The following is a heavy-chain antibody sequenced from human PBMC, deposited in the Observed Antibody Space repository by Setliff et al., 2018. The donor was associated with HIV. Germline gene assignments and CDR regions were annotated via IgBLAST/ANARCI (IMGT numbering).Heavy chain of an antibody. D-gene: IGHD4-17*01. Sequence: PGGSLRLSCSASRLTLSSNYMTWVRQSPGKGLEWVSTIYPGGSTYYADSIKGRFTISRENAKNTVYLQMHSLRSEDTAVYFCAKLTRLKASFPTDYLDPWGQGILVTVSS. CDR3: AKLTRLKASFPTDYLDP. V-gene: IGHV3-66*02. J-gene: IGHJ5*02. CDR1: RLTLSSNY. CDR2: IYPGGST.